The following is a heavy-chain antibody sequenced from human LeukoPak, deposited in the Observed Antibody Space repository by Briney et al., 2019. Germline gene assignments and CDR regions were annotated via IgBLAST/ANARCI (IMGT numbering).Heavy chain of an antibody. Sequence: SETLSLTCTVSGGSISSSSYYWGWIRQPPGKGLEWIGSIYYSGSTYYNPSLKSRLTISVDTSKNHFSLKLSSVTAADTAVYYCARRSSAEFWSGQYGGFWFDPWGQGTLVTVSS. J-gene: IGHJ5*02. CDR1: GGSISSSSYY. V-gene: IGHV4-39*01. D-gene: IGHD3-3*01. CDR3: ARRSSAEFWSGQYGGFWFDP. CDR2: IYYSGST.